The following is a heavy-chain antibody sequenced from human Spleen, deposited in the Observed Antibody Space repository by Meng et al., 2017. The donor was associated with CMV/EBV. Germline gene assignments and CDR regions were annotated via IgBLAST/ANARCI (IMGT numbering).Heavy chain of an antibody. CDR1: GHTLSKLC. V-gene: IGHV1-24*01. Sequence: ASVKVSCKVSGHTLSKLCRHWVRQAPGEGLEWMGGFDPEDGRIVSAQKFQGRVTMTTDTSTSTAYMELRSLRSDDTAVYYCARDNTHYDILTGYYLLRTYYYGMDVWGQGTTVTVSS. CDR2: FDPEDGRI. J-gene: IGHJ6*02. D-gene: IGHD3-9*01. CDR3: ARDNTHYDILTGYYLLRTYYYGMDV.